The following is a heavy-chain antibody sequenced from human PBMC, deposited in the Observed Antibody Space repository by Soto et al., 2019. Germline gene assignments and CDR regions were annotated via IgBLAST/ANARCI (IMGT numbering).Heavy chain of an antibody. D-gene: IGHD5-18*01. CDR2: IYSGGST. J-gene: IGHJ4*02. CDR1: GVTVSSNY. V-gene: IGHV3-66*04. Sequence: EVQLVESGGGLVQPGGSLRLSCAASGVTVSSNYMSWVRQAPGKGLEWVSVIYSGGSTYYADSVKGRFTISRDNSKNTLYLPLNSLIAEDTAVYYCARHGYNYGGGYFDYLGQGTLVTVSS. CDR3: ARHGYNYGGGYFDY.